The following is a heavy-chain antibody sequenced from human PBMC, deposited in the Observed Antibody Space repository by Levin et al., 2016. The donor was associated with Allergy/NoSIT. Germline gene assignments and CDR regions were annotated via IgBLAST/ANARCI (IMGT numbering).Heavy chain of an antibody. CDR3: ARLRGGDYFDY. Sequence: SETLSLTCTVSGGSISSGSYYWSWIRQPAGKGLEWIGRIYTSGSTNYNPSLKSRVTISVDMSKNQFSLKLSSVTAADTAVYYCARLRGGDYFDYWGQGTLVTVSS. J-gene: IGHJ4*02. D-gene: IGHD2-21*01. CDR2: IYTSGST. V-gene: IGHV4-61*02. CDR1: GGSISSGSYY.